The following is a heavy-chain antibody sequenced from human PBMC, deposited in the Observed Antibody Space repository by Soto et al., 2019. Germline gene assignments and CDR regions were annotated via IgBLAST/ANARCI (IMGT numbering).Heavy chain of an antibody. Sequence: GYTFTSYAMHWVRQAPGQRLEWMGWINAGNGNTKYSQKFQGRVTITRDTSASTAYMELSSLRSEDTAVYYCARDGAVNSDYYGSGSYGAYYYYYGMDVWGQGTKVTVSS. V-gene: IGHV1-3*01. D-gene: IGHD3-10*01. CDR1: GYTFTSYA. CDR2: INAGNGNT. J-gene: IGHJ6*02. CDR3: ARDGAVNSDYYGSGSYGAYYYYYGMDV.